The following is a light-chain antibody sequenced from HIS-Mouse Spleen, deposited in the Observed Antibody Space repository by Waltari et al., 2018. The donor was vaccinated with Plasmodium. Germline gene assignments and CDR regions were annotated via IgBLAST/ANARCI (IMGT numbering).Light chain of an antibody. CDR2: EDS. V-gene: IGLV3-10*01. Sequence: SYELKQPPSVSVSPGQTARITCPGDALPKKYAYWYQQKSGQAPVLVIYEDSKRPSGIPERFSGSSSGTMATLTISGAQVEDEADYYCYSTDSSGNHYVFGTGTKVTVL. J-gene: IGLJ1*01. CDR3: YSTDSSGNHYV. CDR1: ALPKKY.